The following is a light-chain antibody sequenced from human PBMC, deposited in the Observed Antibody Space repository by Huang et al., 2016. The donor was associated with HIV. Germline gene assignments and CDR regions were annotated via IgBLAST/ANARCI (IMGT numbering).Light chain of an antibody. CDR3: QQYNHWPPLT. Sequence: ETVMTQSPATLSVSPGERATLSCRASQSIGSNLAWYQQRPGQAPRLLIYSASTRATGIPARFSGSGSGTDFTLTINSLQSEDFAFYYCQQYNHWPPLTFGGGSKVEMK. J-gene: IGKJ4*01. CDR2: SAS. CDR1: QSIGSN. V-gene: IGKV3-15*01.